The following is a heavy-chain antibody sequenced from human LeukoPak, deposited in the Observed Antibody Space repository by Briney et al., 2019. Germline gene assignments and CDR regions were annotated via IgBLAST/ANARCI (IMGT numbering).Heavy chain of an antibody. D-gene: IGHD3-16*02. V-gene: IGHV4-59*01. CDR1: GGSISSYY. J-gene: IGHJ4*02. CDR3: ARDILYYDYVWGSYRPTGFDY. CDR2: IYYSGST. Sequence: SETLSLTCTVSGGSISSYYWSWIRQPPGKGLEWIGYIYYSGSTNYNPSLKSRVTISVHTSKNQFSLKLSSVTAADTAVYYCARDILYYDYVWGSYRPTGFDYWGQGTLATVSS.